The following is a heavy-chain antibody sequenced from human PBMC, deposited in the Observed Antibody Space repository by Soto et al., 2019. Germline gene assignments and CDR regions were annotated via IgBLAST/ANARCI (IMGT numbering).Heavy chain of an antibody. CDR2: ITPFNGNT. Sequence: SVKVSCKASGYTFTYRYLHWVRQAPGQALEWMGWITPFNGNTNYAQKFQDRVTITRDRSMSTAYMELSSLRSEDTAMYYCAGGGANYYYYGMDVWGQGTTVTVSS. D-gene: IGHD3-10*01. CDR1: GYTFTYRY. CDR3: AGGGANYYYYGMDV. J-gene: IGHJ6*02. V-gene: IGHV1-45*02.